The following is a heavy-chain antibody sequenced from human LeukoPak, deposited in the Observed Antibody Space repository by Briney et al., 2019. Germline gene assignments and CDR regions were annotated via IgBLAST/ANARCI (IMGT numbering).Heavy chain of an antibody. D-gene: IGHD6-13*01. CDR2: IKQDGSEK. Sequence: GSLRLSCAASGFTFSSYWMSWVRQAPGKGLEWVANIKQDGSEKYYVDSVKGRFTISRDNAKNSLYLQMNSLRAEDTAVYYRARPVLDYSSSWPFDYWGQGTLVTVSS. V-gene: IGHV3-7*01. CDR1: GFTFSSYW. J-gene: IGHJ4*02. CDR3: ARPVLDYSSSWPFDY.